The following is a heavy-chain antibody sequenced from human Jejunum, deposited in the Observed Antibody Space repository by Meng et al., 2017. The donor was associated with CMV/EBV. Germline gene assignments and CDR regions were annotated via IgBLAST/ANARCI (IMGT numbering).Heavy chain of an antibody. CDR3: AKQDATYYFDS. CDR2: IWYDGNKE. CDR1: GLTFGSYG. J-gene: IGHJ4*02. Sequence: ATSGLTFGSYGMHWVRQAPGKGLEWVAVIWYDGNKEFYADSVQGRFIISRDSSKRMVYLQMNSLRAEDTAIYYCAKQDATYYFDSWGPGTLVTVSS. D-gene: IGHD2-21*01. V-gene: IGHV3-33*06.